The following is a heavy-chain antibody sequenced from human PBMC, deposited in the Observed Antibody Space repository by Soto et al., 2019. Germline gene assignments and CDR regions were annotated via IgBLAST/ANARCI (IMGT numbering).Heavy chain of an antibody. V-gene: IGHV4-30-2*01. Sequence: PSETLSLTCSVSGGSISSGGHSWSWIRQPPGKGLEWIGFIYHSGKTYYKPSLRSRVTISVDRSKKQFSLKLNSVTAADTAVYYCATVHVGYYFDSSGQGTLVTVSS. CDR2: IYHSGKT. CDR3: ATVHVGYYFDS. CDR1: GGSISSGGHS. J-gene: IGHJ4*02. D-gene: IGHD3-10*01.